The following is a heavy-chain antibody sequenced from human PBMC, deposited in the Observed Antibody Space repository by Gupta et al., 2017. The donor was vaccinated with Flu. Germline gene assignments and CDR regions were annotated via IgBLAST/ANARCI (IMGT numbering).Heavy chain of an antibody. Sequence: DVRLVESGGGLVQPGGSLPISCAVSGFMRHTSPLRWARPVPGRGRGLEWVSAISSGSGSTYYRKAVEVRFTISRDNAKGTLCLQMESLTVEDTARYYCAVDQEGCVDERCHGWFDPWGQGTLVTVSS. D-gene: IGHD2-8*01. CDR3: AVDQEGCVDERCHGWFDP. J-gene: IGHJ5*02. V-gene: IGHV3-23*04. CDR2: ISSGSGST. CDR1: GFMRHTSP.